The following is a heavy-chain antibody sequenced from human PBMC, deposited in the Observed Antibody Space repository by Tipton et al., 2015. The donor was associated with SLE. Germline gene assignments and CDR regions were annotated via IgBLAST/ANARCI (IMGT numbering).Heavy chain of an antibody. Sequence: QLVQSGGGLVQPGRSLRLSCAASGFTFDDYAMHWVRQAPGKGLEWVSGISWNSGSIGYADSVKGRFTISRDNAKNSLYLQMNSLRAEDTALYYCAKDRGSSHPQSYGMDVWGHGTTVTVSS. CDR3: AKDRGSSHPQSYGMDV. J-gene: IGHJ6*02. CDR1: GFTFDDYA. CDR2: ISWNSGSI. D-gene: IGHD6-13*01. V-gene: IGHV3-9*01.